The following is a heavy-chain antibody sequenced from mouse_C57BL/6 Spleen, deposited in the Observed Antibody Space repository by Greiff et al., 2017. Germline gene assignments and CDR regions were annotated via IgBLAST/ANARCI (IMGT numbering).Heavy chain of an antibody. D-gene: IGHD1-1*01. V-gene: IGHV1-26*01. CDR3: TKRGYYYGKMDY. Sequence: VQLLQSGPDLVKPGASVKLSCKASGYTFTDYYMNWVKQGHGKSLEWVGDINPNNGGISYDHTFKGRATLTVDKSSSTAYMGLRSLTSEDSAGYCCTKRGYYYGKMDYWGQGTSVTVSS. CDR1: GYTFTDYY. CDR2: INPNNGGI. J-gene: IGHJ4*01.